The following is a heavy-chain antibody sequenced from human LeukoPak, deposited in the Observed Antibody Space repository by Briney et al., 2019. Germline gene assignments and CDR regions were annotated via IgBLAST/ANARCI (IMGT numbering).Heavy chain of an antibody. Sequence: GGSLRLSCAASGFTFSSYSMNWVRQAPGKGLEWVSSISSSSSYIYYADSVKGRFTISRDNAKNSLYLQMNSLRAEDTAVYYCARIIRYGGLLGGSFGTDSNYYYYYYMDVWGKGTTVTVSS. CDR2: ISSSSSYI. CDR3: ARIIRYGGLLGGSFGTDSNYYYYYYMDV. CDR1: GFTFSSYS. V-gene: IGHV3-21*01. J-gene: IGHJ6*03. D-gene: IGHD3-16*01.